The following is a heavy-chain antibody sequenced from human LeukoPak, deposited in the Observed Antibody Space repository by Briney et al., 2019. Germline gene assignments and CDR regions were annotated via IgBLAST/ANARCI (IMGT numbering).Heavy chain of an antibody. V-gene: IGHV3-74*01. CDR1: GFTFSSYW. CDR2: INSDGSST. D-gene: IGHD6-13*01. CDR3: AREGDSSSWPEFDY. Sequence: PGGSLRLPCAASGFTFSSYWMHWVRQAPGKGLVWVSRINSDGSSTSYADSVKGRFTISRDNAKNTLYLQMNSLRAEDTAVYYCAREGDSSSWPEFDYWGQGSLVTVSS. J-gene: IGHJ4*02.